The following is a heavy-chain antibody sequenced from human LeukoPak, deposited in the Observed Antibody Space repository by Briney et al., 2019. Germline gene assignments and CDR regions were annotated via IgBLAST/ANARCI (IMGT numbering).Heavy chain of an antibody. CDR3: ARDFYGSRPGAFDY. J-gene: IGHJ4*02. CDR1: GYSFSGHY. V-gene: IGHV1-2*06. CDR2: INPNSAAS. D-gene: IGHD3-10*01. Sequence: ASVKVSCKASGYSFSGHYIHWVRQAPGQGLEWMGQINPNSAASHYAQKFQDRVTMTSDTSINMAYMELRSLRSDDTAVYYCARDFYGSRPGAFDYWGQGTLITVSS.